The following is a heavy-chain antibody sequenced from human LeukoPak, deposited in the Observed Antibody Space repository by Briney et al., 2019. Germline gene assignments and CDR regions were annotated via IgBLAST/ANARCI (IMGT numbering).Heavy chain of an antibody. Sequence: GGSLRLSCAASGFIFTNYFMSWVRQAPGKGLEWVASIKHDGSEKYYVDSVRGRFTISRDNTMNSLYLQMSSLRAEDTAVYYCAAGGSWEPTFDYWGQGTLVTVSS. CDR3: AAGGSWEPTFDY. V-gene: IGHV3-7*01. J-gene: IGHJ4*02. CDR2: IKHDGSEK. D-gene: IGHD1-14*01. CDR1: GFIFTNYF.